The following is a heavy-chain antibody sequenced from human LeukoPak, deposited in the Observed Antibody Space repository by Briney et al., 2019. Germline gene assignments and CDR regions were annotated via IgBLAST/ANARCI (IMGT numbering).Heavy chain of an antibody. J-gene: IGHJ3*02. CDR3: ASDTYYYDSSGYPTYAFDI. CDR1: GFTFDDYG. Sequence: GGSLRLSCAASGFTFDDYGMSWVSQAPGKGLGWVSGINWNGGSTGYADSVKGRFTISRDNAKNSLYLQMNSLRAEDTALYYCASDTYYYDSSGYPTYAFDIWGQGTMVTVSS. CDR2: INWNGGST. D-gene: IGHD3-22*01. V-gene: IGHV3-20*04.